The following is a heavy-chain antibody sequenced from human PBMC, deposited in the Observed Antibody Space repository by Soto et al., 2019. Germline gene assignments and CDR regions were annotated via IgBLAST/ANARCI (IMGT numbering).Heavy chain of an antibody. CDR2: ISYDGGNK. J-gene: IGHJ6*02. CDR1: GFTFSSYG. V-gene: IGHV3-30*18. CDR3: AKVMITFGGSRYGLDV. D-gene: IGHD3-16*01. Sequence: QVQLVESGGGVVQPGRSLRLSCAASGFTFSSYGIHWVRQAPGKGLEWVAFISYDGGNKYYADSVKGRFTISRDNSKNTLLLQMNSLRAEDTAVYYCAKVMITFGGSRYGLDVWGQGTTVTVSS.